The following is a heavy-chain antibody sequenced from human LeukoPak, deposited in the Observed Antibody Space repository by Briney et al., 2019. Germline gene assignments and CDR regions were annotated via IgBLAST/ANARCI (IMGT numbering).Heavy chain of an antibody. J-gene: IGHJ4*02. CDR1: GFSFSSYG. CDR3: AKEASVTYREDFDY. V-gene: IGHV3-30*18. Sequence: PGGSLRLSCAASGFSFSSYGMHWVRQAPGKGLDWVAVISFDGSTTYYADSVKGRFTISRDNSKNTLPLQMNSLRAEDTAVYYCAKEASVTYREDFDYWGQGTLVTVSS. D-gene: IGHD3-16*01. CDR2: ISFDGSTT.